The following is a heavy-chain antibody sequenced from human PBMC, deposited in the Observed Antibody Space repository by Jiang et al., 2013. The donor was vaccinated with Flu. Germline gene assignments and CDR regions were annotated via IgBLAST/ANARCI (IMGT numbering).Heavy chain of an antibody. V-gene: IGHV1-3*01. J-gene: IGHJ5*02. D-gene: IGHD2-21*02. CDR3: ARDNCGGDCYQSWFDP. CDR2: INAGNGNT. CDR1: GYTFTSYA. Sequence: VKKPGASVKVSCKASGYTFTSYAMHWVRQAPGQRLEWMGWINAGNGNTKYSQKFQGRVTITRDTSASTAYMELSSLRSEDTAVYYCARDNCGGDCYQSWFDPWGQGTLVTVSS.